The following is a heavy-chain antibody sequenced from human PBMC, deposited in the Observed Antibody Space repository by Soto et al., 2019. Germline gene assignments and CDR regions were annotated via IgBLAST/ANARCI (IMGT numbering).Heavy chain of an antibody. V-gene: IGHV3-23*01. CDR3: AKGLTSGTYFKREVSDY. J-gene: IGHJ4*02. CDR2: TSSSGRTA. CDR1: GFTFDTYA. D-gene: IGHD3-9*01. Sequence: EVQLLESGGGLVQPGGSVRLSCAVSGFTFDTYAMSWVRQAPGKGLEWVSGTSSSGRTAYYADSVRGRFTISRDNSKNTLFLQLTSLRAEDTAVYYCAKGLTSGTYFKREVSDYWGQGTLVTVSS.